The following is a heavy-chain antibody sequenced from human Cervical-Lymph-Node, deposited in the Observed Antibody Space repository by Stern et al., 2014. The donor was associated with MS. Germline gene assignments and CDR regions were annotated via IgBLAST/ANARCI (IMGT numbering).Heavy chain of an antibody. CDR1: ESDFSNFA. D-gene: IGHD3-9*01. CDR3: ARVNILTGYYVFDF. Sequence: VHLVESGGGVVQPGKSLRLSCVASESDFSNFAMHWLRQAPGKEMEWVAFLSYDGDNKYYRDSVKGRFTISRDNSQSTLFLHMNSLRVEDTAVYYCARVNILTGYYVFDFWGQGALVTVSS. J-gene: IGHJ4*02. V-gene: IGHV3-30-3*01. CDR2: LSYDGDNK.